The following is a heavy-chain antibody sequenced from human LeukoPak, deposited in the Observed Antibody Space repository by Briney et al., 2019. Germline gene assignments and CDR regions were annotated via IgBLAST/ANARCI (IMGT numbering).Heavy chain of an antibody. Sequence: PGGSLRLSCAASGFICRSYAMSWVRQAPGKGLEWVAVIWYDGSNKYYADSVKGRFTISRDNSKNTLYLQMNSLRAEDTAVYYCASSLRWYSNYVGPYYYYGMDVWGQGTTVTVSS. CDR2: IWYDGSNK. V-gene: IGHV3-33*08. J-gene: IGHJ6*02. CDR3: ASSLRWYSNYVGPYYYYGMDV. CDR1: GFICRSYA. D-gene: IGHD4-11*01.